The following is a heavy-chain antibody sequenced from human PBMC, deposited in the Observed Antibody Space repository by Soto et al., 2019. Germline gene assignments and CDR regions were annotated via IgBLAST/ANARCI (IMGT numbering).Heavy chain of an antibody. CDR3: ASTIFGVDLYYYYYGMDV. CDR2: IYYSGST. Sequence: SETLSLTCTVSGGSISSSSYYWGWIRQPPGKGLEWIGSIYYSGSTYYNPSLKSRVTISVDTSKNQFSLKLSSVTAADTAVYYCASTIFGVDLYYYYYGMDVWGQGTTVTVSS. J-gene: IGHJ6*02. D-gene: IGHD3-3*01. CDR1: GGSISSSSYY. V-gene: IGHV4-39*01.